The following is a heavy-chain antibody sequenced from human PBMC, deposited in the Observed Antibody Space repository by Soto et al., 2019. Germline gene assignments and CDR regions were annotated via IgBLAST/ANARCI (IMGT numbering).Heavy chain of an antibody. CDR1: GGSISSYY. D-gene: IGHD6-19*01. J-gene: IGHJ4*02. CDR3: AREEGYSSGFD. Sequence: SETLSLTCTVSGGSISSYYWSWIRQPPGKGLEWIGYIYYSGSTNYNPSLKSRVTISVDTSKNQFSLKLSSVTAADTAVYYCAREEGYSSGFDWGQGTLVTVSS. V-gene: IGHV4-59*01. CDR2: IYYSGST.